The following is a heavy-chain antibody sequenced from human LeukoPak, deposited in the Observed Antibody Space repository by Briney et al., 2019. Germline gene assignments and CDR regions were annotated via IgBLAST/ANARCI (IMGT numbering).Heavy chain of an antibody. CDR2: INPNSGGT. J-gene: IGHJ6*03. Sequence: GASVKVSCKASGYTFTGYYMHWVRRAPGQGLEWMGWINPNSGGTNYAQKFQGRVTMTRDTSISTAYMELSRLRSDDTAVYYCARDHRDFWSGYMSGYYMDVWGKGTTVTVSS. D-gene: IGHD3-3*01. CDR1: GYTFTGYY. V-gene: IGHV1-2*02. CDR3: ARDHRDFWSGYMSGYYMDV.